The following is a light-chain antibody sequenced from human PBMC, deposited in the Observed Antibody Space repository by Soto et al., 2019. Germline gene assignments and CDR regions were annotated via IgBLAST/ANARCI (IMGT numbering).Light chain of an antibody. J-gene: IGKJ1*01. CDR2: GAS. CDR3: QQYGSLSWT. CDR1: QSISSSY. V-gene: IGKV3-20*01. Sequence: TQSHSTLSASVGDRVTITCRASQSISSSYLAWYQQKPGQAPRLLIYGASSRATGIPDSFSGSGSGTDFTLTISRLEPEDFAMYYCQQYGSLSWTFGQGTKVDI.